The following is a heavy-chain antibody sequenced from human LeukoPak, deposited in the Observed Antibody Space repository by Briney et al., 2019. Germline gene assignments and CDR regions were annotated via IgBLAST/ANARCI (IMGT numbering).Heavy chain of an antibody. CDR3: AKDRTMISPSDY. D-gene: IGHD3-22*01. Sequence: PGGSLRLSCVASGFSFTTHAMGWVRQAPWKGLEWVSHISGSGGSTKYSGSVKGRFTISRDNSKNTLYLQINSLGADDTAVYYCAKDRTMISPSDYWGQGTLVTVSS. V-gene: IGHV3-23*01. J-gene: IGHJ4*02. CDR2: ISGSGGST. CDR1: GFSFTTHA.